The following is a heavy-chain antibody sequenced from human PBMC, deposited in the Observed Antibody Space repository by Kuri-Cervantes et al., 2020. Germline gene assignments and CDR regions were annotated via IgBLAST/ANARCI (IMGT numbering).Heavy chain of an antibody. J-gene: IGHJ4*02. D-gene: IGHD2-2*01. CDR1: GFTFSSYG. CDR2: IWYDGSNK. V-gene: IGHV3-33*06. Sequence: GESLKISCAASGFTFSSYGMHWVRQAPGKGLEWVAVIWYDGSNKYYADSVKGRFTISRDNSKNTLYLQMNSLRAEDTAVYYCAKDPWDQLPTLNRFDYWGQGTLVTVSS. CDR3: AKDPWDQLPTLNRFDY.